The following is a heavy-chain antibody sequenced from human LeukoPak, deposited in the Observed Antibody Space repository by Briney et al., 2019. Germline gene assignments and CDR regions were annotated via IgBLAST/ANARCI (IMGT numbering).Heavy chain of an antibody. V-gene: IGHV3-23*01. D-gene: IGHD6-19*01. CDR3: ARGGSGWFGRTDY. J-gene: IGHJ4*02. Sequence: GGSLRLSCEASGFTFSSYSMTWVRQAPGTGLQWISTLSGNSAEVFYTESVRGRFTISRDNSMNTLFLEMNNLRADDTALYYCARGGSGWFGRTDYWGQGTLVAVSS. CDR2: LSGNSAEV. CDR1: GFTFSSYS.